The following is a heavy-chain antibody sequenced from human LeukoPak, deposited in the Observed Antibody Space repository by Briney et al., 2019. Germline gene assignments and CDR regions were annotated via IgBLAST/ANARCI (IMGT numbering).Heavy chain of an antibody. Sequence: SETLSLTCAVYGGSFSVYYWSWIRQPPGKGLEWIGEINHSGSTNYNPSLKSRVTISVDTSKNQFSLKLSSVTAADTAVYYCARFGITVVRGGTYYFDYWGQGTLVTVSS. CDR1: GGSFSVYY. V-gene: IGHV4-34*01. D-gene: IGHD3-10*01. J-gene: IGHJ4*02. CDR2: INHSGST. CDR3: ARFGITVVRGGTYYFDY.